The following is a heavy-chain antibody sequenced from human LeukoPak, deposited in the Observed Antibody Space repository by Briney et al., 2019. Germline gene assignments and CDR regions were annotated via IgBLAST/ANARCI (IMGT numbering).Heavy chain of an antibody. CDR3: ATVTAGGHWFDP. CDR1: GFTFSSYS. V-gene: IGHV4-59*01. J-gene: IGHJ5*02. CDR2: IYYSGST. Sequence: GSLRLSCAASGFTFSSYSMNWVRQPPGKGLEWIGYIYYSGSTNYNPSLKSRVTISVDTSKNQFSLKLSSVTAADTAVYYCATVTAGGHWFDPWGQGTLVTVSS. D-gene: IGHD4-17*01.